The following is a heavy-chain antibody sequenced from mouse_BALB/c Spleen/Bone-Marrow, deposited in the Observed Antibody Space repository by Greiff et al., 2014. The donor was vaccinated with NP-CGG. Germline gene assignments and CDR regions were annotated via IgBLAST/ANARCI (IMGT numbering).Heavy chain of an antibody. Sequence: EVQVVESGGGLVQPGGSRKLSCAASGFTFSSFGMHWVRQAPEKGLEWVAYISSGSSTIYYGDTVMGRFTISRDNHKNTLFLQMTSLRSEDTATYYCVRSGSSAGYFDYWGQGTTLTVSS. CDR3: VRSGSSAGYFDY. CDR1: GFTFSSFG. D-gene: IGHD1-1*01. J-gene: IGHJ2*01. CDR2: ISSGSSTI. V-gene: IGHV5-17*02.